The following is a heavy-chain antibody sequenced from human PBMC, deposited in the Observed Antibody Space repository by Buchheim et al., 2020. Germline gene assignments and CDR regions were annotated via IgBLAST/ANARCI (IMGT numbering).Heavy chain of an antibody. CDR2: IWYDGSNK. V-gene: IGHV3-33*01. CDR3: ARGVRYCTDGVCYLDY. D-gene: IGHD2-8*01. J-gene: IGHJ4*02. Sequence: QVQLVKSGGGVVQPGRSLRLSCAASGFTFSSYGMHWVRQAPGKGLEWVAVIWYDGSNKYYADSVKGRFTISRDNSKNTLYLQMNSLRAEDTAVYYCARGVRYCTDGVCYLDYWGQGTL. CDR1: GFTFSSYG.